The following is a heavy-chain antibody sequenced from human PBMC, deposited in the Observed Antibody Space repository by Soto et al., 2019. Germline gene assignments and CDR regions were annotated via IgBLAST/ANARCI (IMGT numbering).Heavy chain of an antibody. V-gene: IGHV4-34*01. J-gene: IGHJ6*02. D-gene: IGHD2-2*01. CDR1: GGSFSGYY. CDR3: ARSYSMRRPAASWRDYYYHGLDV. Sequence: QVQLQQWGAGLLKPSETLSLNCAVYGGSFSGYYWSWIRQPPGKGLEWIGEINHRGSINYNPSLKRRVTMSVATSKNQFSLTLNSVTAADTSEFYCARSYSMRRPAASWRDYYYHGLDVWGQGTEVTVSS. CDR2: INHRGSI.